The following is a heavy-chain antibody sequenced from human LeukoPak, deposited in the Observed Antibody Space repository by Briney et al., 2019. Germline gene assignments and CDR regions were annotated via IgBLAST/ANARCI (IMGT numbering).Heavy chain of an antibody. CDR3: ASGIAAAGPFY. V-gene: IGHV3-74*01. CDR1: GFTFSSYW. Sequence: TGGSLRLSCAASGFTFSSYWMHWVRQAPGKGLVWVSRINSDGSSTSYADSVKGRFTISRDNAKNTLYLQMNSLRAEDTAVYYCASGIAAAGPFYWGQGTLVTVSS. CDR2: INSDGSST. D-gene: IGHD6-13*01. J-gene: IGHJ4*02.